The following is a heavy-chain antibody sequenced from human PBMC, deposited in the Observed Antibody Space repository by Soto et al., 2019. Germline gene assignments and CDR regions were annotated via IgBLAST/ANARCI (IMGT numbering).Heavy chain of an antibody. V-gene: IGHV3-48*02. J-gene: IGHJ3*02. CDR1: GFTFSSYS. Sequence: GGSLRLSCAASGFTFSSYSMNWVRQAPGKGLEWVSYISSSSSTIYYADSVKGRFTISRDNAKSSLYLQMNSLRDEDTAVYYCARAVDRTPYDFWSGYYREQDAFDIWGQGTMVTVSS. CDR2: ISSSSSTI. D-gene: IGHD3-3*01. CDR3: ARAVDRTPYDFWSGYYREQDAFDI.